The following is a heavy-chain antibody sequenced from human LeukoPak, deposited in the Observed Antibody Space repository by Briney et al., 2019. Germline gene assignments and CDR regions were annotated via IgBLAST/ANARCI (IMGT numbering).Heavy chain of an antibody. Sequence: GGSLRLSCAASGFAFSSYSMNWVRQAPGKGLEWVSSITSSSSSIYYADSLKGRFTISRDNAKNSLYLQMNSLRVEDTAVYYCAKDLAQYYYYGMDVWGQGTTVTVSS. CDR2: ITSSSSSI. CDR1: GFAFSSYS. CDR3: AKDLAQYYYYGMDV. V-gene: IGHV3-21*01. J-gene: IGHJ6*02.